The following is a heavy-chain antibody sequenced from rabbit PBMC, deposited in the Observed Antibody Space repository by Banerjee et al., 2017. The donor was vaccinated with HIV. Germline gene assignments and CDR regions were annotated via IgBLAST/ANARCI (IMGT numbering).Heavy chain of an antibody. J-gene: IGHJ4*01. CDR1: GFSFSSSYY. V-gene: IGHV1S45*01. CDR2: IYTGDGNT. Sequence: QEQLVESGGGLVQPEGSLTLTCTASGFSFSSSYYMCWVRQAPGKGLEWIACIYTGDGNTHYASWAKGRFTISKTSSTVDLQMTSLTGADTATYFCARDLAGVIGWNFNLWGPGTLVTDS. CDR3: ARDLAGVIGWNFNL. D-gene: IGHD4-1*01.